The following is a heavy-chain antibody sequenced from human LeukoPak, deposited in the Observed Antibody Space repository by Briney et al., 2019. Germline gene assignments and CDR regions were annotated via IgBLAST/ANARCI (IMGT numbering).Heavy chain of an antibody. CDR2: IIPILGIA. Sequence: SVNVSCKASGGTFSRYAISWVRQAPGQGLEWMGRIIPILGIANYAQKFQGRVTITADKSTSTAYMELSSLRSEDTAVYYCARDRGPTSYYYDSSGYYRYYYYCGMDVWGQGTTVTVSS. J-gene: IGHJ6*02. CDR1: GGTFSRYA. V-gene: IGHV1-69*04. D-gene: IGHD3-22*01. CDR3: ARDRGPTSYYYDSSGYYRYYYYCGMDV.